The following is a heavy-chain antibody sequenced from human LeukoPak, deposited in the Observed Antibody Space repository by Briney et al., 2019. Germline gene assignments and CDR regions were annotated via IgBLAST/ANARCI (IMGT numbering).Heavy chain of an antibody. CDR1: GGSISSYY. Sequence: KPSETLSLTCTVSGGSISSYYWSWIRQPPGKGLEGIGYIYYSGSTNYNPSLKSRVTISVDTSKNQFSLKLSSVTAADTAVYYCARASGEYSSRWFDPWGQGTLVTVSS. CDR3: ARASGEYSSRWFDP. CDR2: IYYSGST. D-gene: IGHD6-6*01. J-gene: IGHJ5*02. V-gene: IGHV4-59*01.